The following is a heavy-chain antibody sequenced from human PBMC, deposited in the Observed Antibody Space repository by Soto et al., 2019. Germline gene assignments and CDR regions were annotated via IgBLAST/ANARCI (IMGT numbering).Heavy chain of an antibody. J-gene: IGHJ6*02. D-gene: IGHD2-21*01. V-gene: IGHV1-69*04. CDR3: ASIVVTTRDYQFHYGVDV. Sequence: QVQLVQSGAEVKKPGSSVKVSCKVSGDTFSNYVISWVRQAPGQGLEWMGRTIPVLGVTSYAQKFQGRVTIVAEESTSTVYMDLTSLRSEDTAVYYCASIVVTTRDYQFHYGVDVWGQGTAVTVSS. CDR2: TIPVLGVT. CDR1: GDTFSNYV.